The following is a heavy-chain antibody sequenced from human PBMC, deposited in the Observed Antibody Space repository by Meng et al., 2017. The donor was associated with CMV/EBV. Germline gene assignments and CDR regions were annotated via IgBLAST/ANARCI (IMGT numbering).Heavy chain of an antibody. CDR3: ARDRGSSPPFSYNWFDP. CDR1: TFPGSY. CDR2: INPNSGGT. D-gene: IGHD6-6*01. V-gene: IGHV1-2*02. Sequence: TFPGSYMHWVRQAPGQGLEWMGWINPNSGGTNYAQKFQGRVTMTRDTSISTAYMELSRLRSDDTAVYYCARDRGSSPPFSYNWFDPWGQGTLVTVSS. J-gene: IGHJ5*02.